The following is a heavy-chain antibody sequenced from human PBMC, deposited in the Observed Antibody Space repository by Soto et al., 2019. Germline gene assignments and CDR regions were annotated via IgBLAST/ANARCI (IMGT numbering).Heavy chain of an antibody. CDR2: MNPNSGNT. CDR3: AKRRNRYYYYGMDV. J-gene: IGHJ6*02. Sequence: ASVKVSCKASGYTFTSYDINWVRQATGQGLEWMGWMNPNSGNTGYAQKFQGRVTMTRNTSISTAYMELSSLGSEDTAVYYCAKRRNRYYYYGMDVWGQGTTVTVSS. CDR1: GYTFTSYD. V-gene: IGHV1-8*01. D-gene: IGHD6-25*01.